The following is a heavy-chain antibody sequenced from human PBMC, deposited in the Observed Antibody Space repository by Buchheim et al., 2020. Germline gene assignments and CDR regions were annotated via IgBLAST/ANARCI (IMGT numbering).Heavy chain of an antibody. CDR2: INHSGST. CDR1: GGSFSGYY. D-gene: IGHD6-13*01. CDR3: ARGSGSLYYYGMDV. Sequence: QVQLQQWGAGLLKPSETLSLTCAVYGGSFSGYYWSWIRQPPGKGLEWIGEINHSGSTNYNPSLKSRVTISVDTSKNPFSLKLSSVTAADTAVYYCARGSGSLYYYGMDVWGQGTT. J-gene: IGHJ6*02. V-gene: IGHV4-34*01.